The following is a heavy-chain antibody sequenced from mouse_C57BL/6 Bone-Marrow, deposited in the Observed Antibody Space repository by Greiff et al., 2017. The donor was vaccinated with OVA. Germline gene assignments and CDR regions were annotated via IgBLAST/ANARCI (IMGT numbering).Heavy chain of an antibody. D-gene: IGHD1-1*01. Sequence: EVQLQQSGPELVKPGASVKISCKASGYTFTDYYMNWVKQSHGKSLEWIGDINPNNGGTSYNQKFKGKATLTVDKSSSTAYMELRSLTSEDSAVYYCAREFYYYGSSSFAYWGQGTLVTVSA. V-gene: IGHV1-26*01. CDR1: GYTFTDYY. CDR2: INPNNGGT. CDR3: AREFYYYGSSSFAY. J-gene: IGHJ3*01.